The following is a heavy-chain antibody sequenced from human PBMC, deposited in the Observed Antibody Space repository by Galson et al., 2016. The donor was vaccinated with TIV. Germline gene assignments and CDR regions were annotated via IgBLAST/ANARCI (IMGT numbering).Heavy chain of an antibody. D-gene: IGHD6-13*01. CDR3: GIAAGGVTNYYYYMDV. V-gene: IGHV1-69*13. CDR1: GGIFRSYA. J-gene: IGHJ6*03. CDR2: IIAIFGIP. Sequence: SVKVSCKASGGIFRSYAISWVRQAPGQGLEWMGGIIAIFGIPNYAQKFQGRVTITADESTTTVYMELSSLRSEDTAVYYCGIAAGGVTNYYYYMDVWGKGTTVTVSS.